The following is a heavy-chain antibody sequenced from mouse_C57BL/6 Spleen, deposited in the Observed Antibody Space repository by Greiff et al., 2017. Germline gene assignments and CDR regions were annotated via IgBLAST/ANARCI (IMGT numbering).Heavy chain of an antibody. J-gene: IGHJ3*01. CDR1: GYTFTSYW. V-gene: IGHV1-52*01. CDR3: ARGDDYDGAWFAY. D-gene: IGHD2-4*01. Sequence: QVQLQQPGAELVRPGSSVKLSCKASGYTFTSYWMHWVKQRPIQGLEWIGNIDPSDSETHYNQKFKDKATLTVDKSSSTAYMQLSSLTSEDSAVYYCARGDDYDGAWFAYWGQGSLVTVS. CDR2: IDPSDSET.